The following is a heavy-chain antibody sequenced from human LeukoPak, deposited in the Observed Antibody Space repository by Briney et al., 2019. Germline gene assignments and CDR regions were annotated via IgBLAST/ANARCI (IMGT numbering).Heavy chain of an antibody. CDR2: IKSKTDGGTT. Sequence: GGSLRLSCAASGFTFSNAWMSWVRQAPGKGLEWVGRIKSKTDGGTTDYAAPVKGRFTISRDDSKNTLYLQMNSLKTEDTAVYYCPTGFMGHYSSGGYYWGQGTLVTVSS. D-gene: IGHD6-19*01. CDR3: PTGFMGHYSSGGYY. V-gene: IGHV3-15*01. J-gene: IGHJ4*02. CDR1: GFTFSNAW.